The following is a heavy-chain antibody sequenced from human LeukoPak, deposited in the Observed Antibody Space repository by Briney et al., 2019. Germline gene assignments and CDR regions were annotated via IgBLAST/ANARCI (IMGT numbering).Heavy chain of an antibody. CDR2: INPSGGST. CDR3: STYRYWIVVVDATRPFEDK. Sequence: ASVKVSCKASGYTFTSYYMHWVRQAPGQGLGWMGIINPSGGSTSYAQKFQGRVTMTRDTSTSTVYMELSSLRSEDTAVYYCSTYRYWIVVVDATRPFEDKWGQGTLVTVSS. CDR1: GYTFTSYY. D-gene: IGHD2-15*01. J-gene: IGHJ4*02. V-gene: IGHV1-46*03.